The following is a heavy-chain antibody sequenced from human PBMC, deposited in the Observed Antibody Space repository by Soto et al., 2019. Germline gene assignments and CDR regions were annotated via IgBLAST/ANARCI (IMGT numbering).Heavy chain of an antibody. Sequence: GGSMRHSCAAAGLTFSSFGMHRVRQDPGKGLEWVAVIWYDGSNKYYADSVKGRFTISRDNSKNTLYLQMDSLRAEDTAVYYWARGGSGYTDAFDIWGQGTMVTVSS. CDR3: ARGGSGYTDAFDI. J-gene: IGHJ3*02. CDR2: IWYDGSNK. D-gene: IGHD3-22*01. CDR1: GLTFSSFG. V-gene: IGHV3-33*01.